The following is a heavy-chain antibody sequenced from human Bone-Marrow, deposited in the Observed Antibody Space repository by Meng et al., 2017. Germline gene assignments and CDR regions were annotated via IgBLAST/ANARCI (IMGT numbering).Heavy chain of an antibody. V-gene: IGHV3-7*03. D-gene: IGHD1-14*01. CDR3: TRATAVSFDI. CDR2: IKQDGSEK. J-gene: IGHJ3*02. CDR1: GFTFSNYW. Sequence: GESLKISCTASGFTFSNYWMSWVRQAPGKGLEWVANIKQDGSEKYYVDSVKGRFTISRDNARNTLDLQMNSLRVEDTAVYFCTRATAVSFDIWGQGTMVTVSS.